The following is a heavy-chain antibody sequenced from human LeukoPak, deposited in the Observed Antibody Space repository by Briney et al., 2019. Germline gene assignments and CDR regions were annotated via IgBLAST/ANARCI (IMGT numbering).Heavy chain of an antibody. Sequence: GGSLRLSCAASGFTFSSYWMSWVRQAPGKGLEWVANIKQDGSEKYYVDSVKGRFTISRDNAKNSLYLQMNSLRAEDTAVYYCARDGLIQLWFSRLPGWYFDLWGRGTLVTVSS. CDR2: IKQDGSEK. D-gene: IGHD5-18*01. CDR1: GFTFSSYW. V-gene: IGHV3-7*01. CDR3: ARDGLIQLWFSRLPGWYFDL. J-gene: IGHJ2*01.